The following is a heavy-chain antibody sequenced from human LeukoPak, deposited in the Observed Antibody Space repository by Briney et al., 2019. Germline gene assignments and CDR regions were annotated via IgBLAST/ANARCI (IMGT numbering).Heavy chain of an antibody. CDR2: ISYDGSNK. CDR1: GFTFSSYA. CDR3: ARDLGYSYGYDGMDV. J-gene: IGHJ6*02. D-gene: IGHD5-18*01. Sequence: GGSLRLSCAASGFTFSSYAMHWVRQAPGKGLEWVAVISYDGSNKYYSDSVKGRFTISRDNSKNTLYLQMNSLRAEDMAVYHCARDLGYSYGYDGMDVWGQGTTVTVSS. V-gene: IGHV3-30*04.